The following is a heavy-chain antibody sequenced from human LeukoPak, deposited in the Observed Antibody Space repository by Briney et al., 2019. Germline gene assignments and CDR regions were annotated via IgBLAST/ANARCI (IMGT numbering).Heavy chain of an antibody. CDR3: ARDNDDNLDY. CDR1: GFTFNTYW. CDR2: INQDESEK. J-gene: IGHJ4*02. V-gene: IGHV3-7*01. Sequence: QTGGSLRLSCAASGFTFNTYWMAWVRQAPGKGLEWVANINQDESEKYCLDSVKGRFAISRDNGKDSQYLQMNSLRAEDTAVYYCARDNDDNLDYWGQGTLVTVSS. D-gene: IGHD1-14*01.